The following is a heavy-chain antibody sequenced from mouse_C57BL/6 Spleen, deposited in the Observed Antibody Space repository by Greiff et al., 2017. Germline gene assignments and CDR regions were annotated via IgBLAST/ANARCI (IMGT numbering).Heavy chain of an antibody. D-gene: IGHD2-2*01. CDR3: ARGRMGYDGYWYFDV. Sequence: QVQLQQSGAELVKPGASVKMSCKASGYTFTSYWITWVKQRPGQGLEWIGDIYPGSGSTNYNEKFKSKATLTVDTSSSTAYMQLSSLTSEDSAVYYCARGRMGYDGYWYFDVWGTGTTVTVSS. CDR2: IYPGSGST. J-gene: IGHJ1*03. CDR1: GYTFTSYW. V-gene: IGHV1-55*01.